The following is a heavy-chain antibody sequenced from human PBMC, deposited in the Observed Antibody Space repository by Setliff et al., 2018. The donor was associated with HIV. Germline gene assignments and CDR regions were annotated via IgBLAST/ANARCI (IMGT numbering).Heavy chain of an antibody. J-gene: IGHJ4*02. CDR3: ATLDPSGGNFLAY. CDR2: IHASGKT. V-gene: IGHV4-61*01. CDR1: GGSISSGSYY. D-gene: IGHD2-21*02. Sequence: SETLSLTCTVSGGSISSGSYYWNWIRQPPGKGLEWIGYIHASGKTNYNPSLKSRVTMSLDTSKMQFSLHLTSVTAADTAVYYCATLDPSGGNFLAYWGQGTLVTVSS.